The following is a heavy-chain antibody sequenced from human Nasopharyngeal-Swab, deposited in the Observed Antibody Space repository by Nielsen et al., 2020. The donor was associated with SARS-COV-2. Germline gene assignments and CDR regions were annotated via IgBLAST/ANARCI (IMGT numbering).Heavy chain of an antibody. V-gene: IGHV3-73*01. CDR2: IGDKDHNYAT. D-gene: IGHD1-1*01. Sequence: GGSLRLSCAASGFIFSASAIHWVRQASGKGLEWVGRIGDKDHNYATTYGASVQGRFTISRENLKKTVYLQMDSLRPEDTAVYYCVKEISFSVWNVPDNWGQGTLVTVSS. CDR1: GFIFSASA. CDR3: VKEISFSVWNVPDN. J-gene: IGHJ4*02.